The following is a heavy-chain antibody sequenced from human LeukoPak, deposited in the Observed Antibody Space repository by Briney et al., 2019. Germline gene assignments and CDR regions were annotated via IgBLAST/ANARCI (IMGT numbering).Heavy chain of an antibody. V-gene: IGHV4-30-4*08. J-gene: IGHJ5*02. Sequence: SETLSLTCTVSGGSIRSSSYYWSWIRQPPGKGLEWIGYIYYSGSTYYNPSLKSRVTISVDTSKNQFSLKLSSVTAADTAVYYCARVDTAMVTNWFDPWGQGTLVTVSS. CDR1: GGSIRSSSYY. CDR3: ARVDTAMVTNWFDP. D-gene: IGHD5-18*01. CDR2: IYYSGST.